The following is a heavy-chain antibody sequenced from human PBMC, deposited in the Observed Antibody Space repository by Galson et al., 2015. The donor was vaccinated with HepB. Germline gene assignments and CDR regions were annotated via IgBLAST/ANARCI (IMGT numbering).Heavy chain of an antibody. Sequence: PALVKPTQTLTLTCTFSGFSLPTSGVGVGWIRQPPGKALEWLALIYWDDDKRYSPSLKSRLTITKDTSGSLVVLTLANMDPVDTATYYCAHRVPGYTTWDGGWFDTWGQGTLVTVSS. CDR3: AHRVPGYTTWDGGWFDT. V-gene: IGHV2-5*02. CDR1: GFSLPTSGVG. CDR2: IYWDDDK. J-gene: IGHJ5*02. D-gene: IGHD6-13*01.